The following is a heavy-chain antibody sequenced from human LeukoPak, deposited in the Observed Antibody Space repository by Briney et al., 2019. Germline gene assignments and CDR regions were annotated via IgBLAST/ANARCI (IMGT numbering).Heavy chain of an antibody. CDR3: ARASSGWYHRFDY. Sequence: GAPVKVSCKASGYTFTGYYMHRVRQAPGQGLEWMGWINSNSGGTNYAQKFQGRVTMTRDTSISTAYMELSRLRSDDTAVYYCARASSGWYHRFDYWGQGTLVTVSS. D-gene: IGHD6-19*01. CDR2: INSNSGGT. V-gene: IGHV1-2*02. J-gene: IGHJ4*02. CDR1: GYTFTGYY.